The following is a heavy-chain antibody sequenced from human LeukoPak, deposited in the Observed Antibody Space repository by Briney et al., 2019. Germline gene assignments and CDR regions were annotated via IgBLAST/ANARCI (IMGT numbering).Heavy chain of an antibody. Sequence: SETLSLTCNVSGYSISSGYYWGWIRQPPGKGLEWMGSIYYSGSTYYNPSLKSRVTISVDTSKNQFSLKLSSVTAADTAVYYCARGAYYFDNWGQGTLVTVSS. CDR2: IYYSGST. D-gene: IGHD3-16*01. J-gene: IGHJ4*02. CDR1: GYSISSGYY. V-gene: IGHV4-38-2*02. CDR3: ARGAYYFDN.